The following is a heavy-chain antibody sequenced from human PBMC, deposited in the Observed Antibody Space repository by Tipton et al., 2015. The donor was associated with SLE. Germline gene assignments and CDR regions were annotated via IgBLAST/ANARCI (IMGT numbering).Heavy chain of an antibody. D-gene: IGHD6-19*01. V-gene: IGHV4-59*11. J-gene: IGHJ4*02. CDR3: AVGSSGWDYFDY. Sequence: TLSLTCTVSGGSISGHYWSWIRQPPGKGLEWIAYLYYSGITNYNPSLKSRVTISVDTSKNQFPLKLSSVTAADTAVYYCAVGSSGWDYFDYWGQGTLVTVSS. CDR1: GGSISGHY. CDR2: LYYSGIT.